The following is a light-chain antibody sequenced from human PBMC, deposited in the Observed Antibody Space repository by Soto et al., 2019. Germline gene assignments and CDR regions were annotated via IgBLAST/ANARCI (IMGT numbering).Light chain of an antibody. CDR2: KAS. J-gene: IGKJ1*01. CDR1: QSISSW. CDR3: QQYSSYST. Sequence: DIQMTQSPSTLSASVGDRVTITCRASQSISSWLAWYQQKPGKAPKLLIYKASSLERGVPSRFSGSGSGTEFPLTSSRLQPDDFATYYCQQYSSYSTFGQGPKVEIE. V-gene: IGKV1-5*03.